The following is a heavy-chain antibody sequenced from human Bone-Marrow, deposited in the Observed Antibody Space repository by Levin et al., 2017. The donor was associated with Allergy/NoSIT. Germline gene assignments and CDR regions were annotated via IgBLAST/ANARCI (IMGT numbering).Heavy chain of an antibody. Sequence: GGSLRLSCAASGFSFNTYSMNWVRQAPGKGLEWVSYISSSSSTIYYVDSVKGRFTISRDNAKNPLSLQMNSLRDDDPAIFYFARAPSTGWYDDAFDLWGLGTVVTVSS. CDR3: ARAPSTGWYDDAFDL. J-gene: IGHJ3*01. CDR2: ISSSSSTI. CDR1: GFSFNTYS. D-gene: IGHD6-19*01. V-gene: IGHV3-48*02.